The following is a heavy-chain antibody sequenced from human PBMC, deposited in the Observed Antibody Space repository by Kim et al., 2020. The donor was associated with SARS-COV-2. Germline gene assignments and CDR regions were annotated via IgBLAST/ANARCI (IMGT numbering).Heavy chain of an antibody. D-gene: IGHD3-3*01. V-gene: IGHV4-39*07. J-gene: IGHJ4*02. CDR3: ARAITIFGVVITFDY. Sequence: NPSRKSRVTISVDTSKNQCSLKPSSVTAADTAVYYCARAITIFGVVITFDYWGQGTLVTVSS.